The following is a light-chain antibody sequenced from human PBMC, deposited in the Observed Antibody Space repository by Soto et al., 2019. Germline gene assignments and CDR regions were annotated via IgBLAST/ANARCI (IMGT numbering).Light chain of an antibody. J-gene: IGKJ2*01. CDR3: QQYGSSYP. Sequence: EIVLTQSPGTLSLSPGERATLSCRASQSVSSSYLAWYQQKPGQAPRLLIYGASSRATGIPDRFSGSGSGTDFTLTISRLEPEDFAVYYCQQYGSSYPCGQGTKLEIK. V-gene: IGKV3-20*01. CDR2: GAS. CDR1: QSVSSSY.